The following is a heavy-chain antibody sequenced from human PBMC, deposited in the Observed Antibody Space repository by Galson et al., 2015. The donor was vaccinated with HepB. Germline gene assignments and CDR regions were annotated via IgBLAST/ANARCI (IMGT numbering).Heavy chain of an antibody. D-gene: IGHD1-26*01. J-gene: IGHJ4*02. V-gene: IGHV3-30-3*01. CDR1: GFTFSNFA. Sequence: SLRLSCAASGFTFSNFAMHWVRQAPGKGLEWLAVISYDGFNDYHADSVKGRFTISRDNSKSTLYLQMNDLRGEDTAFYYCARAEGRPVGPGDYWGQGTLVTVSS. CDR3: ARAEGRPVGPGDY. CDR2: ISYDGFND.